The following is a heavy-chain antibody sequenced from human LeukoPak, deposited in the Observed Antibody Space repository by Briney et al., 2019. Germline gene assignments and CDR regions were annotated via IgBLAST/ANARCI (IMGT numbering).Heavy chain of an antibody. Sequence: SETLSLTCTVSDYSISSSYYWSWIRQPPGKGLEWIGYIYYSGSTNYNPSLKSRVTISVDTSKNQFSLKLSSVTAADTAVYYCALTCSSTSCYSQLGDYWGQGTLVTVSS. V-gene: IGHV4-61*01. J-gene: IGHJ4*02. CDR1: DYSISSSYY. CDR3: ALTCSSTSCYSQLGDY. D-gene: IGHD2-2*01. CDR2: IYYSGST.